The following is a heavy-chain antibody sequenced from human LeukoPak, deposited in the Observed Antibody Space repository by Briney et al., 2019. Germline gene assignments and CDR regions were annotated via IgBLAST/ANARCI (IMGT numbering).Heavy chain of an antibody. CDR2: IYHSGST. D-gene: IGHD3-3*01. CDR1: GYSISSGYY. Sequence: SGTLSLTCTVSGYSISSGYYWGWIRQPPGKGLEWIGSIYHSGSTYYNPSLKSRVTISVDTSKNQFSLKLSSVTAADTAVYYCARGTGWRGWFDPWGQGTLVTVSS. V-gene: IGHV4-38-2*02. CDR3: ARGTGWRGWFDP. J-gene: IGHJ5*02.